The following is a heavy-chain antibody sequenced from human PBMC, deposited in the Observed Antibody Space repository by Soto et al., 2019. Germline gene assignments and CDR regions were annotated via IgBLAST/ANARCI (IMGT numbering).Heavy chain of an antibody. CDR2: MFPGDSTT. CDR1: GFTFTAYW. D-gene: IGHD2-2*01. Sequence: GEALKISCKGSGFTFTAYWIGWVRQMPGKGLEWMGIMFPGDSTTRYSPSFQGQVTMSADKSISPAYLQWNSLKASDTAMYYCARVVIGYCSSTSCPADYWGQGALVTVS. CDR3: ARVVIGYCSSTSCPADY. V-gene: IGHV5-51*01. J-gene: IGHJ4*02.